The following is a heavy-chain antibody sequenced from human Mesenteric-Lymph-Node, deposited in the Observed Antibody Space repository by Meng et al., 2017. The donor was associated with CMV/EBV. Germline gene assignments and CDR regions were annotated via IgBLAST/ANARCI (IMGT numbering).Heavy chain of an antibody. CDR1: GYTFTSYG. Sequence: ASVKVSCKASGYTFTSYGISWVRQAPGQGLEWMGWINPNSGGTNYAQKFQGRVTMTRDTSISTAYMELSRLRSDDTAVYYCARSPGRVVVVTSSNYYYYSMDVWGQGTTVTVSS. CDR2: INPNSGGT. D-gene: IGHD3-22*01. V-gene: IGHV1-2*02. CDR3: ARSPGRVVVVTSSNYYYYSMDV. J-gene: IGHJ6*02.